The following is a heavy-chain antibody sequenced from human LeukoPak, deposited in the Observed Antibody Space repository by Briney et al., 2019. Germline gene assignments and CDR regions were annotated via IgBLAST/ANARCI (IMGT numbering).Heavy chain of an antibody. Sequence: SETLSLTCTVPGGSINSYYWSWIRQPPGKGLEWIGYIYYSGSTNYNPSLKSRVTISVDTSKNQFSLKLSSVTAADTAVYYCARVYGDYVGYYYGMDVWGQGTTVTVSS. V-gene: IGHV4-59*01. CDR1: GGSINSYY. J-gene: IGHJ6*02. CDR2: IYYSGST. CDR3: ARVYGDYVGYYYGMDV. D-gene: IGHD4-17*01.